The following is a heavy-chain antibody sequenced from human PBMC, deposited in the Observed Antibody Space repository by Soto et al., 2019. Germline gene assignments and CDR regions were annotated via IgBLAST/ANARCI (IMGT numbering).Heavy chain of an antibody. J-gene: IGHJ5*02. CDR2: HNHSGST. V-gene: IGHV4-34*01. CDR1: GGSFSGYY. Sequence: QVQLQQWGAGLLKPSETLSLTCAVYGGSFSGYYWSWIRQPPGKGLEWRGEHNHSGSTNYNPSLKRRVTRPEEPSKNQFSLKMSSVTAADTAVYYCARGYVVPAAMASSGWFDPWGQGTLVTVSS. D-gene: IGHD2-2*01. CDR3: ARGYVVPAAMASSGWFDP.